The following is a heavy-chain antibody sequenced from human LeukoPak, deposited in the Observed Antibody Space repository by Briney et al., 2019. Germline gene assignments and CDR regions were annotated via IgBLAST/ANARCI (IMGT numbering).Heavy chain of an antibody. J-gene: IGHJ5*02. CDR1: GGSISSSSYY. D-gene: IGHD2-15*01. CDR2: MYYSGST. V-gene: IGHV4-39*01. Sequence: SETLSLTCTVSGGSISSSSYYWGWIRQPPGKGLEWIGSMYYSGSTYYNPSLKSRVTISVDTSKNQFSLKLSSVTAADTAVYYCARHYPETLLHWFDPWGQGTLVTVSS. CDR3: ARHYPETLLHWFDP.